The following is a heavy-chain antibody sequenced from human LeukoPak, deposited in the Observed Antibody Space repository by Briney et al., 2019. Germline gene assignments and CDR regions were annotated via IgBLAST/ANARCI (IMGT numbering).Heavy chain of an antibody. J-gene: IGHJ4*02. D-gene: IGHD6-13*01. CDR3: ARFLAAGTGNY. V-gene: IGHV3-74*01. CDR2: INSDGSST. Sequence: GESLRLSCAASGFTFSSYWMHWVRQAPGKALVWVSRINSDGSSTSYADSVKGRFTISRDNAKNTLYLQMNSLRAEDTAVYYCARFLAAGTGNYWGQGTLVTVSS. CDR1: GFTFSSYW.